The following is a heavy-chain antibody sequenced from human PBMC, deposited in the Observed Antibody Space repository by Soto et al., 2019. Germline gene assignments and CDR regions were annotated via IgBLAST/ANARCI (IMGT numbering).Heavy chain of an antibody. CDR2: IYYSGST. CDR1: GGSISSYY. CDR3: ARLGSGSYLSPFGY. V-gene: IGHV4-59*08. D-gene: IGHD3-10*01. Sequence: PSETLSLTCTVSGGSISSYYWSWIRQPPGKGLEWIGYIYYSGSTNYKPSLKSRVTISVDTSTNQFSLKLSSVTAADTAVYYCARLGSGSYLSPFGYWGQGTLVTVS. J-gene: IGHJ4*02.